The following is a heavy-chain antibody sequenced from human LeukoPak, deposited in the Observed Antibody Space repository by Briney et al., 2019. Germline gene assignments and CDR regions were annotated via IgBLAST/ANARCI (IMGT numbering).Heavy chain of an antibody. V-gene: IGHV4-4*02. CDR1: GGSISSSNW. Sequence: SGTLSLTCAVSGGSISSSNWWSWVRQPPGKELEWIGEIYHSGSTNYNPSLKSRVTISVDKSKNQFSLKLSSVTAADTAVYYCARGGVYGSGERFDYWGQGTLVTVSS. D-gene: IGHD3-10*01. CDR3: ARGGVYGSGERFDY. CDR2: IYHSGST. J-gene: IGHJ4*02.